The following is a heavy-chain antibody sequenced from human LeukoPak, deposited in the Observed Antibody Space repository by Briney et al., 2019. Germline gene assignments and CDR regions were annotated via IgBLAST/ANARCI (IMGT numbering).Heavy chain of an antibody. V-gene: IGHV3-48*01. D-gene: IGHD2-8*01. CDR1: GFTFSSYS. CDR3: ARDGSRILYPDAFDI. J-gene: IGHJ3*02. Sequence: GGSLRLSCAASGFTFSSYSMDWVRQAPGKGLEWVSYISSSSSTIYYADSVKGRFTISRDNVKNSLYLQMNSLRAEDTAVYYCARDGSRILYPDAFDIWGQGTMVTVSS. CDR2: ISSSSSTI.